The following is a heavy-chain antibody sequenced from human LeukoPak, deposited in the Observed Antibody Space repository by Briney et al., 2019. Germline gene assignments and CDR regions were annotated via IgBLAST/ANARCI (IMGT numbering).Heavy chain of an antibody. D-gene: IGHD4-17*01. J-gene: IGHJ3*02. V-gene: IGHV3-23*01. CDR3: SKDPNGDYVGAFDM. CDR2: ITGSGRGT. Sequence: PGGSLRLSCTASGLTFSNYASTWVRQAPGKGLEWVSSITGSGRGTYYADSVKGRFSVSRDNSQNTVFLHMNSLRADDTALYYCSKDPNGDYVGAFDMWGPGTMVPVS. CDR1: GLTFSNYA.